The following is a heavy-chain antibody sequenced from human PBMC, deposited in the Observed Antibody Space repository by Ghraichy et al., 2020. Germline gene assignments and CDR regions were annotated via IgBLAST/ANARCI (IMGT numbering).Heavy chain of an antibody. Sequence: SGPTLVKPTQTLTLTCTFSGFSLSTSGVGEDWIRQPPGKALEWLALIYWDDDRRYSPSLKSRLTITRDTSKNQVVLTMTKMDPVDTATYYCARRPGTVAYFDYWGQGTLVTVSS. CDR2: IYWDDDR. D-gene: IGHD4-23*01. CDR3: ARRPGTVAYFDY. V-gene: IGHV2-5*02. J-gene: IGHJ4*02. CDR1: GFSLSTSGVG.